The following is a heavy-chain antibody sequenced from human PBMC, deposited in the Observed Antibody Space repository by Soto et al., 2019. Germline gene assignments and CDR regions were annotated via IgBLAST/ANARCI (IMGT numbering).Heavy chain of an antibody. Sequence: GGSLRLCCAASGFTCSSYAMSCVRQAPRKGLEWVSAISGSGGSTYYAESVKCRITISIDNSKKTLYRQMHSLRAEDTAVYSCAKDPQDISGYYHYWGHGALVIVSS. CDR3: AKDPQDISGYYHY. CDR1: GFTCSSYA. CDR2: ISGSGGST. V-gene: IGHV3-23*01. J-gene: IGHJ4*01. D-gene: IGHD3-22*01.